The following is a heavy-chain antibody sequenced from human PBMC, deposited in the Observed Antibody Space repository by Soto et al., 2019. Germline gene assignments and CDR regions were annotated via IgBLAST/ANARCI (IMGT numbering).Heavy chain of an antibody. J-gene: IGHJ4*02. CDR3: AKDISAIAALSSAFDY. V-gene: IGHV3-30*18. Sequence: PGGSLRLSCAASGFTFSSYDMHWVRQAPGKGLEWVAVISYNGSNKYYADSVKGRFTIARENTKNTLYLQMNSLRDEDTVVYYCAKDISAIAALSSAFDYWGQGTLVTVSS. D-gene: IGHD6-13*01. CDR2: ISYNGSNK. CDR1: GFTFSSYD.